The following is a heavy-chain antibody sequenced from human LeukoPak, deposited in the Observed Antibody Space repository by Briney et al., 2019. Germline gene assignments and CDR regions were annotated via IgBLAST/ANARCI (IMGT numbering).Heavy chain of an antibody. V-gene: IGHV3-23*01. J-gene: IGHJ6*02. CDR1: GFTFSSYA. CDR2: ISGSGGST. Sequence: GGSLRLSCAASGFTFSSYAMSWVRQAPGKGLEWVSAISGSGGSTYYADSVKGRFTISRDNSKNTLYLQMNSLRAEDTAVYYCAKDLVSVVVVPAALQNRYYGMDVWGQGTTVTVSS. CDR3: AKDLVSVVVVPAALQNRYYGMDV. D-gene: IGHD2-2*01.